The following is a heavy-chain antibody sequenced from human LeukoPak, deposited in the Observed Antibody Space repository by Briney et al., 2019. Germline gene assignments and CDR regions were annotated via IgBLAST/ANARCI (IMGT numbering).Heavy chain of an antibody. J-gene: IGHJ4*02. CDR3: ARVRGGGGGSFYFDY. CDR2: ISSSSSYI. V-gene: IGHV3-21*01. Sequence: GGSLRLSCAASGFTFSSYAMSWVRQAPGKGLEWVSSISSSSSYIYYADSVKGRFTISRDNAKNSLYLQMNSLRAEDTAVYYCARVRGGGGGSFYFDYWGQGTLVTVSS. CDR1: GFTFSSYA. D-gene: IGHD1-26*01.